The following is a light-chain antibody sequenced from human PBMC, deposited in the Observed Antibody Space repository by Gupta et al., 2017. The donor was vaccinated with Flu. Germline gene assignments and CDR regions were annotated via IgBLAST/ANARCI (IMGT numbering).Light chain of an antibody. CDR1: QSISDY. V-gene: IGKV1-39*01. Sequence: PSSLSASVGDRVTISCRAGQSISDYLNWFQVKPGKAPKLVIYAASSLQSGVPSRFSGSGSGTDFTLTISRLQREDFATYYCQQSHSTPFTFGHGTKVDIK. CDR2: AAS. J-gene: IGKJ3*01. CDR3: QQSHSTPFT.